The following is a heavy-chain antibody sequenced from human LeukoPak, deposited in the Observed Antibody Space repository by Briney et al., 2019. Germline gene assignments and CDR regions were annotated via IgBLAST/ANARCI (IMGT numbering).Heavy chain of an antibody. V-gene: IGHV3-66*01. D-gene: IGHD2-21*01. CDR3: VRAYHPGGWFDP. Sequence: GGTLRLSCAASGFTVSSNSMSWVRRAPGKGLEWVSFIYSDNTHYSGSVKGRFTISRDNSKNTLYLQMNSLTAEDTAVHYCVRAYHPGGWFDPWGQGTLVTVSS. CDR2: IYSDNT. CDR1: GFTVSSNS. J-gene: IGHJ5*02.